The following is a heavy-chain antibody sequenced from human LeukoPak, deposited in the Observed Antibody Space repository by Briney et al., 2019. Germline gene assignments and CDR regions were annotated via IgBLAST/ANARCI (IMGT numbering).Heavy chain of an antibody. D-gene: IGHD6-19*01. CDR2: ISGSGSTT. V-gene: IGHV3-23*01. J-gene: IGHJ4*02. Sequence: GGSLRLSCAASGFTFNSYAMIWVRQAPGKGLEWVSAISGSGSTTYYADSVKGRFTISRGNSKNTLYLQMNSLRAEDTAVYYCAKGAFIAVAGSLDYWGQGTLVTVSS. CDR3: AKGAFIAVAGSLDY. CDR1: GFTFNSYA.